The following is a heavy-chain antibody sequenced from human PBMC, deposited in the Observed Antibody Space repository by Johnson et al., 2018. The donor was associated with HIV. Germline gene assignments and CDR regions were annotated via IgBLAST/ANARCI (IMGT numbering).Heavy chain of an antibody. CDR2: INQDGREK. Sequence: VQLVESGGGVVQPGRSLRLSCAASGFTFSDHAMHWVRQAPGKGLEWVANINQDGREKYDVDSVKGRFTISRDNAKNSTYLQMNSLTADDTAIYYCVRSPNWALGDIWGQGTMATVSS. CDR3: VRSPNWALGDI. D-gene: IGHD7-27*01. V-gene: IGHV3-7*04. CDR1: GFTFSDHA. J-gene: IGHJ3*02.